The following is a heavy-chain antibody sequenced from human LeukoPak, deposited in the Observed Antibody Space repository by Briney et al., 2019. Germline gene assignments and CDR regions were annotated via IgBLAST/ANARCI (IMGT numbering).Heavy chain of an antibody. J-gene: IGHJ6*03. D-gene: IGHD4-23*01. CDR2: IYYSGST. V-gene: IGHV4-39*01. Sequence: SETLSLTCIVSGGSISSSNHYWGWIRQPPGKGLEWIGSIYYSGSTYYNPSLKSRVTISVDTSKNQFSLKLSSVTAADTAVYYCARHGNGYYYMDVWGKGTTVTISS. CDR3: ARHGNGYYYMDV. CDR1: GGSISSSNHY.